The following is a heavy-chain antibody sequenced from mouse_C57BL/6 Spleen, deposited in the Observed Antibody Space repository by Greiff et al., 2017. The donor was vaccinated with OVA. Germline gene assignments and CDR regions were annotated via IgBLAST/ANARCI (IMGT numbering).Heavy chain of an antibody. J-gene: IGHJ4*01. CDR3: ARKLVYYAMDY. D-gene: IGHD4-1*01. Sequence: EVQLVESGGGLVKPGGSLKLSCAASGFTFSDYGMHWVRQAPEKGLEWVAYISSGSSTIYYADTVKGRFTISRDNAKNTLFLQMTSLRSEDTAMYYCARKLVYYAMDYWGQGTSVTVSS. CDR1: GFTFSDYG. CDR2: ISSGSSTI. V-gene: IGHV5-17*01.